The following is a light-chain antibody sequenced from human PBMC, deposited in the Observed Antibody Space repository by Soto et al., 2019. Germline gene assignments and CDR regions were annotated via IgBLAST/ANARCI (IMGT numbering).Light chain of an antibody. CDR3: QQYGSSTPLT. CDR2: GAS. CDR1: QSVSSSY. J-gene: IGKJ4*01. V-gene: IGKV3-20*01. Sequence: EIVLTQSPGTLSLSPGERATLSCRASQSVSSSYLAWYQQKPGQAPRLLIYGASSRATGIPDRFGGSGSGTDFTLTISRLELEDFAVYYCQQYGSSTPLTFGGGTKVEIK.